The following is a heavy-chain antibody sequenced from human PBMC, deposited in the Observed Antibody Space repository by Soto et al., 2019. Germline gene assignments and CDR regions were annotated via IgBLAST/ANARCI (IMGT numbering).Heavy chain of an antibody. V-gene: IGHV1-2*02. D-gene: IGHD1-26*01. CDR2: ISPQTGGT. CDR3: GRGRSGELVIFY. CDR1: GYTFTGYY. Sequence: QVHLVQSGAELKKPGASVKVSCKGSGYTFTGYYIHWVRQTPGQGPEWMGEISPQTGGTKYAQKYQGRVTMTRDTSITTVYMELSNLSPDDTAVYYCGRGRSGELVIFYWGQGTLVTVSS. J-gene: IGHJ4*02.